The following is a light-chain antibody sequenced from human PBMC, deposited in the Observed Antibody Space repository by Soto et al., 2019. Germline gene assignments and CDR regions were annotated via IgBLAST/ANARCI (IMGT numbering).Light chain of an antibody. J-gene: IGKJ1*01. CDR2: GAS. Sequence: EIVLTQSPGTLSLSPGERAALSCRASQSVGSNYLAWYQQKPGQAPRLLIYGASNRATGISDRFSGSGSGTDFTLTISTLEPEDFAVYYCHQYGSSPSTFGQGTKVEIK. CDR1: QSVGSNY. CDR3: HQYGSSPST. V-gene: IGKV3-20*01.